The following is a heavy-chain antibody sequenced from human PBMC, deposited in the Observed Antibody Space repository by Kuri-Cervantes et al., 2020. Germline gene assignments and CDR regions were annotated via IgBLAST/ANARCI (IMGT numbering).Heavy chain of an antibody. CDR3: ARASYYDILTGYSDYYGMDV. Sequence: SGAPPAFTFSSYGMHWVRQAPGKGLEWVAVIGFDGHNEDYADSVKGRFTISRDNSKSTLYLQMNSLRAEDTAVYYCARASYYDILTGYSDYYGMDVWGQGTMVTVSS. V-gene: IGHV3-33*01. D-gene: IGHD3-9*01. J-gene: IGHJ6*02. CDR1: AFTFSSYG. CDR2: IGFDGHNE.